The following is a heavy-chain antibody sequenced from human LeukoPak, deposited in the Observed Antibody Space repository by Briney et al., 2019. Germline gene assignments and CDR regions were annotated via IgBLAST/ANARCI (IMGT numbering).Heavy chain of an antibody. CDR2: INTDGSTT. V-gene: IGHV3-74*01. J-gene: IGHJ2*01. D-gene: IGHD1-26*01. CDR1: GFTFSSYW. Sequence: GGSLRLSCAASGFTFSSYWMSWVRQAPGEGLVWVSRINTDGSTTSYADSVKGRFTISRDNAENTLYLQMNSLRAEDTAVYYCARVRQGEWYFDLWGRGTLVTVSS. CDR3: ARVRQGEWYFDL.